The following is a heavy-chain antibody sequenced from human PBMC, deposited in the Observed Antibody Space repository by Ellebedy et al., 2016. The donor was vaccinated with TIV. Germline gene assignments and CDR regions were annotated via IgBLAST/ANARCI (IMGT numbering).Heavy chain of an antibody. J-gene: IGHJ6*02. D-gene: IGHD3-16*02. Sequence: GESLKISCAASGFTFSSYAMSWVRQAPGKGLEWVSAISGSGGSTYYADSVKGRFTISRDNSKNTLYLQMNSLRAEDTAVYYCAKDSGAIVSYYYYYGMDVWGQGTTVTVS. V-gene: IGHV3-23*01. CDR3: AKDSGAIVSYYYYYGMDV. CDR2: ISGSGGST. CDR1: GFTFSSYA.